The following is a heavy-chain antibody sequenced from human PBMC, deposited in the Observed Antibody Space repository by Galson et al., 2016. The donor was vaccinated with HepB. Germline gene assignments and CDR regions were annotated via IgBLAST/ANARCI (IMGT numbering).Heavy chain of an antibody. CDR2: LYSGGSS. CDR3: ARRWTTVGTPYFLDS. J-gene: IGHJ4*02. CDR1: RDSISDNYYH. V-gene: IGHV4-39*02. Sequence: ETLSLTCTVSRDSISDNYYHWGWIRQPPGKGLEWIGSLYSGGSSHYNPSLRSRVTISADTSNNRFSLRLTSVTATDTAIYYCARRWTTVGTPYFLDSWGQGLRVTVSS. D-gene: IGHD4-23*01.